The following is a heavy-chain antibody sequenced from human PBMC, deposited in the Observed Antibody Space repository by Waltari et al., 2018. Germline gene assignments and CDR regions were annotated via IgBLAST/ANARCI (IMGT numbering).Heavy chain of an antibody. Sequence: QVQLQESGPGLVKPSETLSLTCAVSGYSISSGYYCGWIRQPPGKGLEWIGSIYHSGSTYYNPSLKSRVTISVDTSKNQFSLKLSSVTAADTAVYYCARVQLYYGSGSYFDYWGQGTLVTVSS. CDR3: ARVQLYYGSGSYFDY. D-gene: IGHD3-10*01. CDR2: IYHSGST. V-gene: IGHV4-38-2*01. CDR1: GYSISSGYY. J-gene: IGHJ4*02.